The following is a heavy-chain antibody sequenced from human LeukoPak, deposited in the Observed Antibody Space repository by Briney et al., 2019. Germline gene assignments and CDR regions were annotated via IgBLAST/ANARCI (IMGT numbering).Heavy chain of an antibody. CDR2: IIPIFGTT. V-gene: IGHV1-69*05. CDR1: GGTFSSYA. Sequence: SVKVSCKASGGTFSSYAISWVRQAPGQGLEWMGRIIPIFGTTNYAQKFQGRVTITTDESTSTAYLELSSLSSEDTAVSYCARGAYYYDSSGYYYVLHYDYWGQGTLVTVSS. CDR3: ARGAYYYDSSGYYYVLHYDY. D-gene: IGHD3-22*01. J-gene: IGHJ4*02.